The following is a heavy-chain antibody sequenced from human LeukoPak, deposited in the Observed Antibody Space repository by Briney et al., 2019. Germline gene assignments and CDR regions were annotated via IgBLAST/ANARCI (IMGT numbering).Heavy chain of an antibody. CDR2: IIPIFGTA. J-gene: IGHJ6*03. Sequence: SVKVSCKASGGTFSSYAMIWVRQAPGQGLEWMGGIIPIFGTANYAQKFQGRVTITTDESTSTAYMELSSLRSEDTAVYYCARDSPITMVRGVQRKNYYYYYMDVWGKGTTVTVSS. CDR3: ARDSPITMVRGVQRKNYYYYYMDV. D-gene: IGHD3-10*01. CDR1: GGTFSSYA. V-gene: IGHV1-69*05.